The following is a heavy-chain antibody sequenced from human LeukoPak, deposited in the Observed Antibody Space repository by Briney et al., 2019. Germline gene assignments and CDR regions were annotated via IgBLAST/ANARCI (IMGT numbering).Heavy chain of an antibody. D-gene: IGHD3-22*01. CDR1: GGSISSYY. Sequence: SETLSLTCTVSGGSISSYYWSWIRQPPGKGLEWIGRIYTSGSTNYNPSLKSRVTMSVDTSKNQFSLKLSSVTAADTAVYYCARDRGYYDSSGYYFDYWGQGTLVTVSS. V-gene: IGHV4-4*07. J-gene: IGHJ4*02. CDR3: ARDRGYYDSSGYYFDY. CDR2: IYTSGST.